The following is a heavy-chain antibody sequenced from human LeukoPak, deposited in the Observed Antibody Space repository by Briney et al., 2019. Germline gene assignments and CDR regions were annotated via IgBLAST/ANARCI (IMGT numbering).Heavy chain of an antibody. CDR3: ARGGRDTAMARFDY. J-gene: IGHJ4*02. CDR2: INHSGST. Sequence: SETLSLTCAVYGGSFSGYYWSWIRQPPGKGLEWIGEINHSGSTNYNPSLKSRVTISVGTSKNQFSLKLSSVTAAGTAVYYCARGGRDTAMARFDYWGQGTLVTVSS. V-gene: IGHV4-34*01. CDR1: GGSFSGYY. D-gene: IGHD5-18*01.